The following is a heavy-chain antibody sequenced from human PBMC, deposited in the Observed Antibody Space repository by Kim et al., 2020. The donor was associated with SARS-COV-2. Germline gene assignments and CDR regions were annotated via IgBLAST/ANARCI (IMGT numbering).Heavy chain of an antibody. J-gene: IGHJ3*02. Sequence: KGRFTISRDNSKNTLYLQMNSLRAEDTAVYYCAKGRPRAYDSTLGDAFDIWGQGTMVTVSS. D-gene: IGHD3-22*01. CDR3: AKGRPRAYDSTLGDAFDI. V-gene: IGHV3-30*02.